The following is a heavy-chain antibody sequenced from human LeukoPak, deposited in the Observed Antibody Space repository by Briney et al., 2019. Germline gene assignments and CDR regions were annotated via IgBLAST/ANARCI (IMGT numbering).Heavy chain of an antibody. CDR1: GYTFTSYG. CDR2: IIPIFGTA. J-gene: IGHJ5*02. Sequence: GASVKVSCKASGYTFTSYGISWVRQAPGQGLEWVGGIIPIFGTANYAQKFQGRVTITADKSTSTAYMELSSPRSEDTAVYYCARETMEGLIQLGFDPWGQGTLVTVSS. D-gene: IGHD5-18*01. CDR3: ARETMEGLIQLGFDP. V-gene: IGHV1-69*06.